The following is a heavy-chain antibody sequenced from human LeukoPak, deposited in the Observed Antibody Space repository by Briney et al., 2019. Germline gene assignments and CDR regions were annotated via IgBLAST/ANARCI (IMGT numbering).Heavy chain of an antibody. CDR3: ARDPSPIAARLG. D-gene: IGHD6-6*01. J-gene: IGHJ4*02. CDR2: IYHSGST. V-gene: IGHV4-38-2*02. Sequence: SETLSLTCTVSGYSISSGYYWGWIRQPPGKGLEWIGSIYHSGSTYYNPSLKSRVTISVDTSKNQFPLKLSSVTAADTAVYYCARDPSPIAARLGWGQGTLVTVSS. CDR1: GYSISSGYY.